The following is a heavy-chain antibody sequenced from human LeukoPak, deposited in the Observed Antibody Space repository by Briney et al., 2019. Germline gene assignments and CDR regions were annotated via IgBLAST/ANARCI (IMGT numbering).Heavy chain of an antibody. CDR1: GGSISSSSYY. CDR2: IYYSGST. J-gene: IGHJ5*02. Sequence: PSETLSLTCTVSGGSISSSSYYWGWIRQPPGKGLEWIGGIYYSGSTYYNPSLKSRVTISVDTSKNQFSLKLSSVTAADAAVYYCARDIVVVVAATVWFDPWGQGTLVTVSS. CDR3: ARDIVVVVAATVWFDP. D-gene: IGHD2-15*01. V-gene: IGHV4-39*07.